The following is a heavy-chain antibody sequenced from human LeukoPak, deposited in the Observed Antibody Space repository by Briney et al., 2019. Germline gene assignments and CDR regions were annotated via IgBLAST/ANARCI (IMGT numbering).Heavy chain of an antibody. D-gene: IGHD6-13*01. CDR2: ISISGGTI. Sequence: GRSLRLSCAASGFTFSSYEMNWVRQAPGKGLEWVSYISISGGTIYYADSVKGRFTISRDNARNSLYLQMNSLRAEDTAVYYCARVEKYSSSWIDLWGQGTLVTVSS. CDR3: ARVEKYSSSWIDL. J-gene: IGHJ5*02. V-gene: IGHV3-48*03. CDR1: GFTFSSYE.